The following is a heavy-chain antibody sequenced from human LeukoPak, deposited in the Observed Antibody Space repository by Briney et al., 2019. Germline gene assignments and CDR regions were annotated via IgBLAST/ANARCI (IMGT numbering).Heavy chain of an antibody. CDR1: GFTFSSYS. D-gene: IGHD2-15*01. V-gene: IGHV3-21*01. CDR2: ISSSSSYI. J-gene: IGHJ4*02. CDR3: ARAGVVVPIDY. Sequence: GGSLRLSCAASGFTFSSYSMNWVRQAPGKGLEWVSSISSSSSYIYYADSAKGRFTISRDNAKNSLYLQMNSLRAEDTAVYYCARAGVVVPIDYWGQGTLVTVSS.